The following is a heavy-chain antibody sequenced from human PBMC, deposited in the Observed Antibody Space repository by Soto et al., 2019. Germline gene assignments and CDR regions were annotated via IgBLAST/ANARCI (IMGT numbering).Heavy chain of an antibody. D-gene: IGHD2-15*01. CDR3: ARLWGYCSGGSCYSWENWFDP. J-gene: IGHJ5*02. CDR2: IYYSGST. Sequence: PSETLSLTCTVSGGSISSYYWSWIRQPPGKGLEWIGYIYYSGSTNYNPSLKSRVTISVDTSKNQFSLKLSSVTAADTAVYYCARLWGYCSGGSCYSWENWFDPWGQGTLVTVSS. V-gene: IGHV4-59*08. CDR1: GGSISSYY.